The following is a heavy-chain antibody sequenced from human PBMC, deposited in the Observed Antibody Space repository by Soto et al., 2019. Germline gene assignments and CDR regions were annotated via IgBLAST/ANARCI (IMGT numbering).Heavy chain of an antibody. V-gene: IGHV4-39*01. J-gene: IGHJ5*02. CDR2: IYYSGST. D-gene: IGHD2-2*01. CDR3: ARHVFYVGPAAENWFDP. Sequence: PSEPLSLTWTVACVSISNRSYCRSLIRQTPGKGLEWIGSIYYSGSTYYNPSLKSRVTISVDTSKNQFSLKLSSVTAADTAVYYCARHVFYVGPAAENWFDPWGQGTLVTVSS. CDR1: CVSISNRSYC.